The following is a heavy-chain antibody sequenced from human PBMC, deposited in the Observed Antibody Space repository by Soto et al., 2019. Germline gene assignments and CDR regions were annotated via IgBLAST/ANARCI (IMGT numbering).Heavy chain of an antibody. Sequence: SETLSLTCAVYGGSFSGYYWSWIRQPPGKGLEWIGEINHSGSTNYNPSLKSRVTISVDTSKNQFSLKLSSVTAADTAVYYCARAGGRFWSGYYYVLPVIWFDPWGHGTLVTVSS. CDR2: INHSGST. J-gene: IGHJ5*02. V-gene: IGHV4-34*01. CDR3: ARAGGRFWSGYYYVLPVIWFDP. CDR1: GGSFSGYY. D-gene: IGHD3-3*01.